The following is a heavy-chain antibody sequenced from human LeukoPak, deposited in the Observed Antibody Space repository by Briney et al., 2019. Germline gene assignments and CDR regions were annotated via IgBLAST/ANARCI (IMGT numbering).Heavy chain of an antibody. CDR3: ARGRITSYYSSSGFYPRDF. Sequence: ASVKVSCKASGYIFINYYMHWVRQPPGQGLEWMGIINPSGGSAVYAQKFQGRVTVTSDMSTSMVYMDLSSLRSEDTAVYYCARGRITSYYSSSGFYPRDFWGQGTLVTVSS. V-gene: IGHV1-46*01. CDR2: INPSGGSA. J-gene: IGHJ4*02. CDR1: GYIFINYY. D-gene: IGHD3-22*01.